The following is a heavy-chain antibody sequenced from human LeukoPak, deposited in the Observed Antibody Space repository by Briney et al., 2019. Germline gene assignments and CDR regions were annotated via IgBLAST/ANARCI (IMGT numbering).Heavy chain of an antibody. CDR2: IKQDGSEK. CDR1: GFTFSSYW. Sequence: GGSLRLSCAAYGFTFSSYWMSWVRQAPGKGLEWVANIKQDGSEKYYVDSVKGRFTISRDNAKNSLYLQMNSLRAEDTAVYYCARSIRYSPFDYWGQGTLVTVSS. CDR3: ARSIRYSPFDY. J-gene: IGHJ4*02. V-gene: IGHV3-7*01. D-gene: IGHD1-1*01.